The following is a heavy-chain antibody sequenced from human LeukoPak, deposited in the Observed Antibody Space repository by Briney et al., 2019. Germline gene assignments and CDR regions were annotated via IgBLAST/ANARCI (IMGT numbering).Heavy chain of an antibody. CDR2: INPNSGGT. J-gene: IGHJ4*02. CDR1: GYTFTGYY. D-gene: IGHD5-12*01. V-gene: IGHV1-2*02. CDR3: ARDGDIVATIESSTGGFDY. Sequence: WASVKVSCKASGYTFTGYYMHWVRQAPGQGLEWMGWINPNSGGTNYAQKFQGRVTMTRDTSISTAYMELSRLRSDDTAVYYCARDGDIVATIESSTGGFDYWGQGTLVTVSS.